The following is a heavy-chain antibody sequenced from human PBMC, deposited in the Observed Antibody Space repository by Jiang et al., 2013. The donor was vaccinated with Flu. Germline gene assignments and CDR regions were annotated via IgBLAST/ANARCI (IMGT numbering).Heavy chain of an antibody. Sequence: TFSSYAMHWVRQAPGKGLEWVAVISYDGSNKYYADSVKGRFTISRDNSKNTLYLQMNSLRAEDTAVYYCARDRIAVAAGLPYWYFDLWGRGTLVTVSS. J-gene: IGHJ2*01. CDR1: TFSSYA. V-gene: IGHV3-30*04. CDR2: ISYDGSNK. D-gene: IGHD6-19*01. CDR3: ARDRIAVAAGLPYWYFDL.